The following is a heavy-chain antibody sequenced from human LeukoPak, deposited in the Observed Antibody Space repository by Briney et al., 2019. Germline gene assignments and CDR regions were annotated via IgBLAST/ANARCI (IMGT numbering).Heavy chain of an antibody. CDR2: INHSGST. D-gene: IGHD6-6*01. Sequence: SETLSLTCAVYGGSFSGYYWSWIRQPPGKGLEWIGEINHSGSTNYNPSLKSRVTISVDTSKNQFSLKLSSVTAADTAVYYCVRGRVAARSYYMDVWGKGTTVTVSS. V-gene: IGHV4-34*01. J-gene: IGHJ6*03. CDR3: VRGRVAARSYYMDV. CDR1: GGSFSGYY.